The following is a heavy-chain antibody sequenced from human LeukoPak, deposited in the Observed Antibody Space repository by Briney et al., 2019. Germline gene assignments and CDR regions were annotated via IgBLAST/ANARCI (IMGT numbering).Heavy chain of an antibody. CDR1: GFAFSSYS. J-gene: IGHJ4*02. CDR3: ARALRSGFDY. V-gene: IGHV3-74*01. Sequence: GGSLRLSCAASGFAFSSYSMNWVRQAPGKGLVWVSRINSDGSSTSYADSVKGRFTISRDNAKNTLYLRMNSLRAEDTAVYYCARALRSGFDYWGQGTLVTVSS. CDR2: INSDGSST. D-gene: IGHD6-19*01.